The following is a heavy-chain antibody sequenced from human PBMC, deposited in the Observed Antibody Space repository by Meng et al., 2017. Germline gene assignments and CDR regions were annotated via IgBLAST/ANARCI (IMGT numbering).Heavy chain of an antibody. CDR1: GFIFSNYE. CDR2: ITKDGSRK. V-gene: IGHV3-30*16. Sequence: QVQVVESGGDVVPPGRSLTLSCAASGFIFSNYEMRWVRQAPGKGLEWVACITKDGSRKYYLGSVRGRFTISRDNSKNTLYLEMNSLRSEDTALYYCARDFDYWGQGTLVTVSS. CDR3: ARDFDY. J-gene: IGHJ4*02.